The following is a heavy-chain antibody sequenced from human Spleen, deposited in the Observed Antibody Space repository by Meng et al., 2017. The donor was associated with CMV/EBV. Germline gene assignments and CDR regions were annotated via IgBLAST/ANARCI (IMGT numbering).Heavy chain of an antibody. D-gene: IGHD3-10*01. CDR1: GGSVGDGSYY. CDR2: VYYSGST. V-gene: IGHV4-61*01. Sequence: SETLSLTCTVSGGSVGDGSYYWSWIRQPPGKGLEWIGYVYYSGSTNYNPSLKSRVTISVDTSKNQFSLKLSSVTAADTAVYYCARDRTGGDYGMDVWGQGTTVTVSS. J-gene: IGHJ6*02. CDR3: ARDRTGGDYGMDV.